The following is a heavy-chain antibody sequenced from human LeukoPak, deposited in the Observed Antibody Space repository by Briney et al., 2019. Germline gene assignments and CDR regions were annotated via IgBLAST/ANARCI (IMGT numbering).Heavy chain of an antibody. V-gene: IGHV4-59*01. CDR3: AREEVGASPGGY. Sequence: SETLSLTCAVYGGSFSGYYWSWIRQPPGKGLEWIGYIYYSGISNYNPSLKSRVTMSVDMSKNQFSLKLSAVTAADTAIYYCAREEVGASPGGYWGQGTLVTVSS. D-gene: IGHD1-26*01. J-gene: IGHJ4*02. CDR1: GGSFSGYY. CDR2: IYYSGIS.